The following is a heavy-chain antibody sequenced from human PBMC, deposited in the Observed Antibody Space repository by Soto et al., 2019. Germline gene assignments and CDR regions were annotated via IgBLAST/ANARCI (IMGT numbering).Heavy chain of an antibody. D-gene: IGHD3-22*01. J-gene: IGHJ6*02. Sequence: LSLTCAVYGESFSNHYWTWIRQSPGKGLEWVGEINYSGSTRYNWSLGSRVTISVDTSKNQFSLMVTSVTAEDAAVYYCARGVVYRDVGLAYGMDVWGQGTTVTVSS. CDR3: ARGVVYRDVGLAYGMDV. CDR1: GESFSNHY. V-gene: IGHV4-34*01. CDR2: INYSGST.